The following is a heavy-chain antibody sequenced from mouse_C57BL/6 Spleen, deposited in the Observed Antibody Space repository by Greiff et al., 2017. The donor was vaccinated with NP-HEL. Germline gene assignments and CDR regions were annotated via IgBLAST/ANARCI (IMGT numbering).Heavy chain of an antibody. V-gene: IGHV1-42*01. CDR1: GYSFTGYY. Sequence: EVQLQQSGPELVKPGASVTISCKASGYSFTGYYMNWVKQSPEKSLEWIGEINPSTGGTTYNQKFKATATLTVDKSSSTAYMQLKSLTSEDSAVYYCARDYFDYWGQGTTLTVSS. J-gene: IGHJ2*01. CDR3: ARDYFDY. CDR2: INPSTGGT.